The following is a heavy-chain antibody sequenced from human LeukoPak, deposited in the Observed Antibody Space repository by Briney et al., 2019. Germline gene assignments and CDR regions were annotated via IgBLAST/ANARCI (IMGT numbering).Heavy chain of an antibody. V-gene: IGHV3-48*01. J-gene: IGHJ4*02. CDR1: GFTFTIFG. CDR2: IDARSGIT. Sequence: PGGSLRLSCATSGFTFTIFGINWVRQAPGKGPEWVSYIDARSGITYYADSVQGRFTISRDNAKESVFLQMNRLRVDDTAVYYCARADSNNYKFLDYWGPGTLVTVSS. D-gene: IGHD4-11*01. CDR3: ARADSNNYKFLDY.